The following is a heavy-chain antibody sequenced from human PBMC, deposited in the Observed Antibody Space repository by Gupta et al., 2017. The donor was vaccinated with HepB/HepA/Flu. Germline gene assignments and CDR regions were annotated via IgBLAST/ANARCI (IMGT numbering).Heavy chain of an antibody. V-gene: IGHV5-51*01. J-gene: IGHJ4*01. D-gene: IGHD2-8*01. Sequence: VQLVQSGPEWKPPGESLKLSCQASGYRFTDYWIGWVRQMPGKGLEGVGIIYPLDSEIRYSPAFQGLVTISADWSSRTADLQWSSLKASDTAVYFCRRQGDVYNGDDGGHGTLVTVSS. CDR2: IYPLDSEI. CDR3: RRQGDVYNGDD. CDR1: GYRFTDYW.